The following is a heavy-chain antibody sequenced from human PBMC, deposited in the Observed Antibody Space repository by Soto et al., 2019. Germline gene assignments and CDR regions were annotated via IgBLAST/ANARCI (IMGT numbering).Heavy chain of an antibody. D-gene: IGHD3-3*01. CDR2: FDPEDGET. CDR1: GYALTELS. CDR3: ATLSNDFWSGPNNWFDP. J-gene: IGHJ5*02. Sequence: ASVKVSCKVSGYALTELSMHWVRQAPGKGLEWMGGFDPEDGETIYAQKFQGRVTMTEDTSTDTAYMELSSLRSEDTAVYYCATLSNDFWSGPNNWFDPWGQGTLVTVSS. V-gene: IGHV1-24*01.